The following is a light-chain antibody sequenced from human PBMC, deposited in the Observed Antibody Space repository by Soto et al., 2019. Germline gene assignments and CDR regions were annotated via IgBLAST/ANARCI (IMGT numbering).Light chain of an antibody. V-gene: IGLV2-8*01. Sequence: QSALTQPPSASGSPVQSVTISCTGTSGDVGAYNYVSWYQQHPGKAPKLMICEVSKRPSGVPDRFSGSKSGNTASLTVSGLQAEDEADYYCSSYAGGYSHVFGTGTKVTVL. CDR1: SGDVGAYNY. CDR3: SSYAGGYSHV. CDR2: EVS. J-gene: IGLJ1*01.